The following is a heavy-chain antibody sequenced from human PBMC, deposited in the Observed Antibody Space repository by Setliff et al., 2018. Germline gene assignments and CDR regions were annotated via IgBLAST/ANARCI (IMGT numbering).Heavy chain of an antibody. CDR2: ISHSGST. D-gene: IGHD3-9*01. Sequence: SETLSLTCAVYGGSFSTYFWSWIRQPPGKGLEWIGEISHSGSTNYNPSLKSRVTMSVDTSKNQFSLNLNSVTAADTAVYYCAKERYFDWFFEEWGQGTLVTVSS. CDR3: AKERYFDWFFEE. CDR1: GGSFSTYF. J-gene: IGHJ4*02. V-gene: IGHV4-34*01.